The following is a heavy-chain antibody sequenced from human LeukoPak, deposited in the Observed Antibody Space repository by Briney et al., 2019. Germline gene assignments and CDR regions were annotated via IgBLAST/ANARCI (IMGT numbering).Heavy chain of an antibody. CDR1: GYTFTSYV. CDR3: ARQIKGPRIITMVRGVIGVFDY. J-gene: IGHJ4*02. D-gene: IGHD3-10*01. CDR2: ISAYNGNT. Sequence: ASVKVSCKASGYTFTSYVISWVRQAPGQGLEWMGWISAYNGNTNYAQKLQGRVTMTTDTSTSTAYMELRSLRSDDTAVYYCARQIKGPRIITMVRGVIGVFDYWGQGTLVTVSS. V-gene: IGHV1-18*04.